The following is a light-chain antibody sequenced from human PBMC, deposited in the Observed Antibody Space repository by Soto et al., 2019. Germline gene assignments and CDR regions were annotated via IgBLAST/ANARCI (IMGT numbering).Light chain of an antibody. V-gene: IGKV3-15*01. CDR3: QQYGSSPT. Sequence: EILMTQSPATLFVSPGERSILSCRGSQNIVTNLVWYQQTPGQAPRVLLYGASTRATGVPARFSGSGSGTDFTITISRLEPEDFAVYYCQQYGSSPTFGQGTKVDIK. CDR1: QNIVTN. CDR2: GAS. J-gene: IGKJ1*01.